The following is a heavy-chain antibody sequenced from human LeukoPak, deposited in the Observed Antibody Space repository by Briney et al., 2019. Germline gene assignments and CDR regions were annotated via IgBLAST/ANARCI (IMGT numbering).Heavy chain of an antibody. Sequence: GGSLRLSCAASGFTVSSYYMSWVRQAPGKGLEWVSVIHTYGSTYYADSVKGRFTISRDNSKNTLYLQMNSLRAGDTAVYYCARQTSGGWYVFDYWAREPWSPSPQ. CDR2: IHTYGST. CDR3: ARQTSGGWYVFDY. V-gene: IGHV3-53*01. D-gene: IGHD6-19*01. CDR1: GFTVSSYY. J-gene: IGHJ4*02.